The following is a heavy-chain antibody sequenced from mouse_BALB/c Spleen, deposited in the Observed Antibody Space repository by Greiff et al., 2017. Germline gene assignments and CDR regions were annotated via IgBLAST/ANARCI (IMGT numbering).Heavy chain of an antibody. J-gene: IGHJ2*01. D-gene: IGHD4-1*02. CDR1: GFSLTSYG. CDR3: AREPQLGPYYFDY. CDR2: IWAGGST. Sequence: VQLKESGPGLVAPSQSLSITCTVSGFSLTSYGVHWVRQPPGKGLEWLGVIWAGGSTNYNSALMSRLSISKDNSKSQVFLKMNSLQTDDTAMYYCAREPQLGPYYFDYWGQGTTLTVSS. V-gene: IGHV2-9*02.